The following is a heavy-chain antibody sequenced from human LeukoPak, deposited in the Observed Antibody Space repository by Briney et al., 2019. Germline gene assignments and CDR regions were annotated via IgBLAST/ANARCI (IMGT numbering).Heavy chain of an antibody. CDR2: MNPNSGNT. CDR3: ARGTGGVSHLGN. D-gene: IGHD2-8*02. V-gene: IGHV1-8*01. CDR1: GYTFTSYD. Sequence: ASVNVPCKASGYTFTSYDINWVRQATGQGREWMGWMNPNSGNTGYAQKFQGRVTMTRNTSISTAYMELSSLRSEDTAVYYCARGTGGVSHLGNWGQGTLVTVSS. J-gene: IGHJ4*02.